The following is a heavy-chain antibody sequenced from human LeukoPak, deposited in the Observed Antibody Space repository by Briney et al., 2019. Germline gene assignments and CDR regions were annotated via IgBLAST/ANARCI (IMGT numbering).Heavy chain of an antibody. D-gene: IGHD6-13*01. V-gene: IGHV3-21*01. Sequence: PGGSLRLSCAASGFTFSSYSMNWVRQAPGKGLEWVSSISSSSSYIYYADSVKGRFTISRDNAKNSLYLQMNSLRAEDTAVYCCARVDSSSWYLAGSVDYWGQGTLVTVSS. J-gene: IGHJ4*02. CDR3: ARVDSSSWYLAGSVDY. CDR1: GFTFSSYS. CDR2: ISSSSSYI.